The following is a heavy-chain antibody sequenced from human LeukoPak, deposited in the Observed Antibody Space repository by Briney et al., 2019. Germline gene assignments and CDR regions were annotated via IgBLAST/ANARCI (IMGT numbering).Heavy chain of an antibody. Sequence: GESLKISCKGSGYSFTNYWIGWVRQMPGKGLEWMGIIYPGDSDTRYSPSFQGQVTISADKSISTAYLQWSSLKASDTAMYYCARRTGVCSSTSCRAYFQHWGQGTLVTVSS. D-gene: IGHD2-2*01. V-gene: IGHV5-51*01. CDR1: GYSFTNYW. CDR3: ARRTGVCSSTSCRAYFQH. CDR2: IYPGDSDT. J-gene: IGHJ1*01.